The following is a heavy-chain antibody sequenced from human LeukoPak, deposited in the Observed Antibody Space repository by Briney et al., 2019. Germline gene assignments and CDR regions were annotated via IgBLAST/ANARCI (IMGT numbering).Heavy chain of an antibody. J-gene: IGHJ4*02. CDR1: GVSFGGYF. D-gene: IGHD3-22*01. CDR3: ARGPPLAYYGTGGYYFFDY. Sequence: SETLSLTCSAYGVSFGGYFWSWIRQPPGEGLEWIGEVTHSGSTNYNPPLKSRVTISVDTSRTQFSLNLRSVTAADTAVYYCARGPPLAYYGTGGYYFFDYWGQGILVTVSP. CDR2: VTHSGST. V-gene: IGHV4-34*01.